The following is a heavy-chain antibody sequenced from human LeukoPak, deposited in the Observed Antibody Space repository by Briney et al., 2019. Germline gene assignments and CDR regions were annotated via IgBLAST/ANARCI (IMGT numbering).Heavy chain of an antibody. Sequence: SETLSLTCTVSGDSITSYYWSWIRQAAGKGLEWIGRIYTSGSTNFNPSLKSRVTMSLDTSKNQFSLKLTCVTAADTAVYYCARGLGFCSGGTCYDAFDIWGQGTMVIVSS. D-gene: IGHD2-15*01. V-gene: IGHV4-4*07. CDR1: GDSITSYY. J-gene: IGHJ3*02. CDR3: ARGLGFCSGGTCYDAFDI. CDR2: IYTSGST.